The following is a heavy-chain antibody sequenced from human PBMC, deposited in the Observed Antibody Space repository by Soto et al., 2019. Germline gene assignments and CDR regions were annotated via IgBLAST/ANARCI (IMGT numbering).Heavy chain of an antibody. D-gene: IGHD3-22*01. Sequence: GGSLRLSCAASGFTFDDYGMSWVRQAPGKRLEWVSGINWNGGSTGYADSVEGRFTISRDNAKNSLYLQMNSLRAEDTSLYYCARDLPSSGYYPEDAFDIWGQGTMVTVSS. CDR1: GFTFDDYG. CDR2: INWNGGST. J-gene: IGHJ3*02. V-gene: IGHV3-20*04. CDR3: ARDLPSSGYYPEDAFDI.